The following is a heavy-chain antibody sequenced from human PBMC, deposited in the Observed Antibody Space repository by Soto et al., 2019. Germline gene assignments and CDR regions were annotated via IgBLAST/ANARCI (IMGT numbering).Heavy chain of an antibody. CDR3: ARGAPHYGSSGYPPDYFDY. J-gene: IGHJ4*02. D-gene: IGHD3-22*01. Sequence: SVKVSCKASGGTFSSYAISWVRQAPGQGLEWMGGIIPIFGTANYAQKFQGRVTITADESTSTAYMELSSLRSEDTAVYYCARGAPHYGSSGYPPDYFDYWGQGTLVTVSS. CDR1: GGTFSSYA. V-gene: IGHV1-69*13. CDR2: IIPIFGTA.